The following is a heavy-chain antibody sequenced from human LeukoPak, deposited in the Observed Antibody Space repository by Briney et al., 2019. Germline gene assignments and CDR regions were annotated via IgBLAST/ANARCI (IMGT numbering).Heavy chain of an antibody. Sequence: KSSETLSLTCTVSGYFINSNYYWGWIRQPPGKGLEWIATISHSGSTYYNPSLKSRVTISVETSKNQFSLKLSSVTAADTAVYYCARINTIMATIDYWGQGTLVTVSS. D-gene: IGHD5-24*01. CDR3: ARINTIMATIDY. CDR2: ISHSGST. V-gene: IGHV4-38-2*02. J-gene: IGHJ4*02. CDR1: GYFINSNYY.